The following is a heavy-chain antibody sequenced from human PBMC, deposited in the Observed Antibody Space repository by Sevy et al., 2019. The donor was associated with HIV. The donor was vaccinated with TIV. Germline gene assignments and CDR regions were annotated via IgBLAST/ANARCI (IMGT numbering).Heavy chain of an antibody. D-gene: IGHD3-22*01. J-gene: IGHJ4*02. CDR3: ARAIGYYYDSTAGGY. CDR2: ISYDGSNK. Sequence: GGSLRLSCAASGFTFSSYSMHWVRQAPGKGLEWVAVISYDGSNKYYADSVKGRFTISRDNSKKTLYLQMNSLRAEDTAVYYCARAIGYYYDSTAGGYWGQGTLVTVSS. CDR1: GFTFSSYS. V-gene: IGHV3-30-3*01.